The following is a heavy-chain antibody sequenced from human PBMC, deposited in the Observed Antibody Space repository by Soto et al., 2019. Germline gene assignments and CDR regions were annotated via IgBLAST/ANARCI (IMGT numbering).Heavy chain of an antibody. CDR1: GLTVSYKY. CDR2: IYSGGTT. CDR3: ARPSGSGSYYLDY. D-gene: IGHD3-10*01. V-gene: IGHV3-53*02. Sequence: EVQLVETGGGLIQPGGSLRLSCAASGLTVSYKYLSWVRQAPGKGLEWVSLIYSGGTTSYADSVKGRFTISSDNSKNTLYLQMNSLRAEDTAVYYCARPSGSGSYYLDYWGQGALVTVSS. J-gene: IGHJ4*02.